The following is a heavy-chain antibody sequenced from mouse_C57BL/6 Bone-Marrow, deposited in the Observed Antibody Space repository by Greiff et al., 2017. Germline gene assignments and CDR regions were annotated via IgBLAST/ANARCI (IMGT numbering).Heavy chain of an antibody. Sequence: QVQLQQPGAELVKPGASVKMSCKASGYTFTSYWITWVKQRPGQGLEWIGDIYPGSGCTNYNEKFKSKATLTVDTSSSTAYMQLSSLTSEDSAVYYWAQPHDYGYYAMDYWGQGTSVTVSS. D-gene: IGHD1-2*01. CDR1: GYTFTSYW. CDR2: IYPGSGCT. V-gene: IGHV1-55*01. CDR3: AQPHDYGYYAMDY. J-gene: IGHJ4*01.